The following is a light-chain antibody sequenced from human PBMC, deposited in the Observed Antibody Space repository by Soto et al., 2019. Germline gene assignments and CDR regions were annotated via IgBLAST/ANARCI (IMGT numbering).Light chain of an antibody. CDR2: AAS. J-gene: IGKJ3*01. Sequence: DIQMTQSPSSLSAFLGARVTITCRASQGISDYLVWYQQKPGKVPKLLIYAASTLQSGVPPRFSGTGSGTDFTLTISSLQPEDVATYYCQNYYSAPFTFGPGTKVDIK. CDR3: QNYYSAPFT. V-gene: IGKV1-27*01. CDR1: QGISDY.